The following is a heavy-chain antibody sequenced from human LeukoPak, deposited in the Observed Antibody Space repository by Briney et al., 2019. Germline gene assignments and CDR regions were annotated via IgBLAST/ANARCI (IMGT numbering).Heavy chain of an antibody. CDR1: GGSISSGGYY. CDR3: ARGVLHPTLAVSQGGAFDI. D-gene: IGHD6-19*01. Sequence: PSETLSLTCTVSGGSISSGGYYWSWIRQHPGKGLEWIGYIYYSGSTYYNPSLKSRVTISVDTSKNQFSLKLSSVTAADTAVYYCARGVLHPTLAVSQGGAFDIWGQGTMVTVSS. V-gene: IGHV4-31*03. J-gene: IGHJ3*02. CDR2: IYYSGST.